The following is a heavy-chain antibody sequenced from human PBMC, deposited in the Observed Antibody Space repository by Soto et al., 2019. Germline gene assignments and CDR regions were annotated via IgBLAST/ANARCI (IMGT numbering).Heavy chain of an antibody. D-gene: IGHD3-22*01. V-gene: IGHV3-33*01. CDR2: IWYDGSNK. J-gene: IGHJ4*02. Sequence: ESGGGVVQPGRSLRLSCAASGFTFSSYGMHWVRQAPGKGLEWVAVIWYDGSNKYYADSVKGRFTISRDNSKNTLYLQMNSLRAEDTAVYYCARDFYDSSGYSHGNLDYWGQGTLVTVSS. CDR3: ARDFYDSSGYSHGNLDY. CDR1: GFTFSSYG.